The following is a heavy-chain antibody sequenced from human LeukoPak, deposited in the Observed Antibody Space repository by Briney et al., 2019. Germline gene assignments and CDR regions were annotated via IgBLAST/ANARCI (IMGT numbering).Heavy chain of an antibody. V-gene: IGHV4-34*01. CDR2: INHSGST. J-gene: IGHJ1*01. CDR3: ARGQPKGLVRGYVQH. D-gene: IGHD6-19*01. Sequence: SETLSLTCAVYGGSFSGYYWSWIRQPPGKGLEWIGEINHSGSTNYNPSPKSRVTISVDTSKNQFSLKLSSVTAADTAVYYCARGQPKGLVRGYVQHWGQGTLVTVSS. CDR1: GGSFSGYY.